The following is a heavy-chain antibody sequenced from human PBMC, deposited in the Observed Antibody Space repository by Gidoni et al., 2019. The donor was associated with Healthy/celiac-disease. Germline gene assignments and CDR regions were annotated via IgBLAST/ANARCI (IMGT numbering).Heavy chain of an antibody. CDR2: ISYDGSNK. CDR3: AKVRDVVVPAAMLDY. Sequence: AVISYDGSNKYYADSVKGRFTISRDNSKNTLYLQMNSLRAEDTAVYYCAKVRDVVVPAAMLDYWGQGTLVTVSS. J-gene: IGHJ4*02. V-gene: IGHV3-30*18. D-gene: IGHD2-2*01.